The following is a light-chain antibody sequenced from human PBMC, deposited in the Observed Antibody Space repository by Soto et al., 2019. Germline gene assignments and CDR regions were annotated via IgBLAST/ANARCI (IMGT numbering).Light chain of an antibody. V-gene: IGKV3-15*01. CDR3: QQYNYWPYT. J-gene: IGKJ2*01. CDR1: QSVSSN. CDR2: GAS. Sequence: EIVMTQSPATLSVSPGERATLSCRARQSVSSNLAWYQQKPGQAPRLLISGASTRATGIQARFSGSGSGTEFTLTISSLQSEDFAVYYCQQYNYWPYTFGQGTKLEIK.